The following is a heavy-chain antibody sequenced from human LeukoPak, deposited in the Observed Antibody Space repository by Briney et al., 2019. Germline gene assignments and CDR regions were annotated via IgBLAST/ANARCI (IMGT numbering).Heavy chain of an antibody. CDR3: ARGFSFGVVSPFDP. D-gene: IGHD3-3*01. CDR1: GGSISSGGYS. V-gene: IGHV4-30-2*01. Sequence: SQTLSLTCAVSGGSISSGGYSWSWIRQPPGKGLEWIGYIYHSGSTYYNPSLKSRVTISVDRSKNQFSLKLSSVTAADTAVYYCARGFSFGVVSPFDPWGQGTLVTVSS. CDR2: IYHSGST. J-gene: IGHJ5*02.